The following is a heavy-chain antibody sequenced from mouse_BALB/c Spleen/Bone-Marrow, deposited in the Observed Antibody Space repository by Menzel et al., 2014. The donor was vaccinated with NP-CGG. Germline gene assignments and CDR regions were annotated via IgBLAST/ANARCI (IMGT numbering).Heavy chain of an antibody. D-gene: IGHD2-3*01. J-gene: IGHJ2*01. CDR2: IYPYNGGT. Sequence: EVQLQESGPELVKPGASVKISCKASGYTFTDYNMHWVKQSHGKSLEWIGYIYPYNGGTGYNQKFKSKATLTVDNSSSTAYMELRSLTSEDSAVYYCARDDGYYDYWGQGTTLTVSS. V-gene: IGHV1S29*02. CDR3: ARDDGYYDY. CDR1: GYTFTDYN.